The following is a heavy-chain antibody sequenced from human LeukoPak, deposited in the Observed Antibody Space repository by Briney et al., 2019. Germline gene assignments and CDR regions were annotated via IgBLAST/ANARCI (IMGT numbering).Heavy chain of an antibody. J-gene: IGHJ4*01. CDR2: IWYDGSNK. V-gene: IGHV3-33*06. CDR3: AKVSRTNHDNFFDY. D-gene: IGHD1-14*01. Sequence: GRSLRLSCAASGFTFSSYGMHWVRQAPGKGLEWVAVIWYDGSNKYYADSVKGRFTISRDNSKNTLYLQMNSLRAEDTAVYYCAKVSRTNHDNFFDYWGQEPWPPSPQ. CDR1: GFTFSSYG.